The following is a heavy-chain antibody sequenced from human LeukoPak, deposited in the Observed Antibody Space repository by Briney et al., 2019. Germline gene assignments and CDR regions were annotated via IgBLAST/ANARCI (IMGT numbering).Heavy chain of an antibody. D-gene: IGHD3-3*01. CDR3: ARDSYSYYDFWSGIYYFDY. Sequence: ASVKVSCKASGYTFTSYGIIWVRQAPGQGLEWMGWISAYNGNTNYAQKLQGRVTMTTDTSTSTAYMELRSLRSDDTAVYYCARDSYSYYDFWSGIYYFDYWGQGTLVTVSS. CDR2: ISAYNGNT. CDR1: GYTFTSYG. J-gene: IGHJ4*02. V-gene: IGHV1-18*01.